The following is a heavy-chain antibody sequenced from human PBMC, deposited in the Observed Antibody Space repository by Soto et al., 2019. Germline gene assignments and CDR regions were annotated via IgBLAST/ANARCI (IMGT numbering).Heavy chain of an antibody. CDR2: IWYDGSNK. Sequence: PGGSLRLSCAASGFTFSSYGMHWVRQAPGKGLEWVAVIWYDGSNKYYADSVKGRFTISRDKSKNTLYLQMNSLRAEDTAVYYCARDGAYDFWVALYGMDVWGQGTTVTVSS. D-gene: IGHD3-3*01. CDR1: GFTFSSYG. CDR3: ARDGAYDFWVALYGMDV. V-gene: IGHV3-33*01. J-gene: IGHJ6*02.